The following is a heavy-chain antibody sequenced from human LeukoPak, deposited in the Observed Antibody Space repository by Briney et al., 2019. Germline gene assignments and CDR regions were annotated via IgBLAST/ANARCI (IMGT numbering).Heavy chain of an antibody. J-gene: IGHJ1*01. D-gene: IGHD6-13*01. V-gene: IGHV1-3*01. CDR3: ARGRYRDSSSWYGFQH. CDR2: INAGNGNT. CDR1: GYTFTSYA. Sequence: ASVTVSCKASGYTFTSYAMHWVRQAPGQRLEWMGWINAGNGNTKYSQKFQGRVTITRNTSASTAYMELSSLRSEDTAVYYCARGRYRDSSSWYGFQHWGQGTLVTVSS.